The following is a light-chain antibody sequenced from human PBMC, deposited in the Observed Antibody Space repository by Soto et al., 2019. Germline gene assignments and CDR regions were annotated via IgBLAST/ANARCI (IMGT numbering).Light chain of an antibody. CDR3: SSYTGNSNFVV. Sequence: QSVLTQPPSASGSPGQSVTISCTGTSSDVGGYKYVSWYQQHPGKAPKLMIFEVTKRPSGVPDRFSGAKSGNTASLTVSGLHSEDEADYYCSSYTGNSNFVVFGGGTKLTVI. V-gene: IGLV2-8*01. CDR2: EVT. J-gene: IGLJ2*01. CDR1: SSDVGGYKY.